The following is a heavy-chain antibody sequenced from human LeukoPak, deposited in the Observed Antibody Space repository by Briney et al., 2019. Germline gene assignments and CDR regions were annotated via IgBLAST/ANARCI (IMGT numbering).Heavy chain of an antibody. D-gene: IGHD4-23*01. CDR2: ISSSGSGGNT. V-gene: IGHV3-23*01. J-gene: IGHJ4*02. CDR1: GVTLSSYA. CDR3: AKDRAYGGEAADY. Sequence: PGGSLRLSCAASGVTLSSYAMSWARQAPGKGLEWVSGISSSGSGGNTYYADSVKGRFTISRDNAKNSLYLQMNSLRAEDTALYYCAKDRAYGGEAADYWGQGTLVTVSS.